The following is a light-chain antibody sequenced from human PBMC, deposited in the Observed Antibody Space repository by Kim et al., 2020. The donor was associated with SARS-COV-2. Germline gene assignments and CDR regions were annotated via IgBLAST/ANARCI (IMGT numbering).Light chain of an antibody. CDR3: QQYNNWPYT. Sequence: SVSPGERATLSCRASQSVSRNLAWYQQKPGQAPRLLISGAYTWATGIPARFSGSGSGTEFTLTISSLQSEDFAVYYCQQYNNWPYTFGQGTKLEI. CDR2: GAY. J-gene: IGKJ2*01. V-gene: IGKV3-15*01. CDR1: QSVSRN.